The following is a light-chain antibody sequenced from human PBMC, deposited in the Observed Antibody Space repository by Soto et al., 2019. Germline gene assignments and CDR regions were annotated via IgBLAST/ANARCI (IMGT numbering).Light chain of an antibody. J-gene: IGLJ3*02. CDR3: SSYTSSSTVV. CDR1: SSDVGGYDY. V-gene: IGLV2-14*01. Sequence: QSAVTQPASVSGSPGQSITISCTGTSSDVGGYDYVSWYQQHPAKAPKLMIYDVSNRPSGVSNRFSGSKSGNTASLTISGLQAEDEADYYCSSYTSSSTVVFGGGTKLTVL. CDR2: DVS.